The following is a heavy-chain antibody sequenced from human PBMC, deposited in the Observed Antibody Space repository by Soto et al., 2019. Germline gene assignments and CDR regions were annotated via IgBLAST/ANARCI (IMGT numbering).Heavy chain of an antibody. Sequence: ASVKVSCKASGYTFSAHYMHWVRQAPGQGLEWMGWINSKTSDTKYARDFQGSVTMTRDTSINTAYMELRSQTSDDTAIYYCARGTGTTWFDLWGQGTLVTVYS. CDR1: GYTFSAHY. V-gene: IGHV1-2*02. CDR2: INSKTSDT. CDR3: ARGTGTTWFDL. J-gene: IGHJ5*02. D-gene: IGHD1-1*01.